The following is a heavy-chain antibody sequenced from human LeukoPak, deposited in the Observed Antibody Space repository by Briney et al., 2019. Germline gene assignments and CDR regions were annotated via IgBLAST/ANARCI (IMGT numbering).Heavy chain of an antibody. CDR1: GGSVSSGSHY. J-gene: IGHJ4*02. CDR3: ARGEDGDLFDY. CDR2: IYYSGST. D-gene: IGHD4-17*01. V-gene: IGHV4-61*01. Sequence: PSETLSLTCTVSGGSVSSGSHYWSWIRQPPGKGLEWIGYIYYSGSTNYNPSLKSRVTISVDTSKNQFSLKLSSVTAADTAVYYCARGEDGDLFDYWGQGTLVTVSS.